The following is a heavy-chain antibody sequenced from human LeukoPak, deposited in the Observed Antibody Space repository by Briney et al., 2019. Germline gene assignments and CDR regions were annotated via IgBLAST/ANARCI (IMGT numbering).Heavy chain of an antibody. V-gene: IGHV1-46*01. CDR1: GYTFTGYY. CDR3: ARTAARRFDY. CDR2: INPTGGST. J-gene: IGHJ4*02. Sequence: ASVKVSCKASGYTFTGYYMHWVRQAPGQGLEWMGIINPTGGSTTYAQKFQGRVTMTRDTSTSTVYMELSSLRSDDTAVYYCARTAARRFDYWGQGTLVTVSS. D-gene: IGHD6-6*01.